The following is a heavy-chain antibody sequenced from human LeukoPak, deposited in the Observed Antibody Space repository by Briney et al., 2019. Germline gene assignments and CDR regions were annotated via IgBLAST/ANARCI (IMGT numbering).Heavy chain of an antibody. V-gene: IGHV3-48*01. D-gene: IGHD5-24*01. Sequence: GGSLRLSCAASGFTFSDYSVNWVRQAPGKGLEWISYIGIDSGNTNYADSVKGRFTISGDKAKNSLYLQMNCLRVEDTAVYYCARDYKYAFDNWGQGTLVTVSS. J-gene: IGHJ4*02. CDR2: IGIDSGNT. CDR3: ARDYKYAFDN. CDR1: GFTFSDYS.